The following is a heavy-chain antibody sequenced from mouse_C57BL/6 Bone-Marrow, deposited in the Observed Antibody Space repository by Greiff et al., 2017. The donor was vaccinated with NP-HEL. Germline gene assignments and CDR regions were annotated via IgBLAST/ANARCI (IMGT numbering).Heavy chain of an antibody. CDR2: SRNKANDYTT. CDR1: GFTFSDFY. CDR3: ARDSIGYFDY. D-gene: IGHD2-14*01. V-gene: IGHV7-1*01. Sequence: EVNVVESGGGLVQSGRSLRLSCATSGFTFSDFYMEWVRQAPGKGLEWIAASRNKANDYTTEYCASVKGRFIVSRDTSQSILYLQMNALRAEDTAIYYCARDSIGYFDYWGQGTTLTVSS. J-gene: IGHJ2*01.